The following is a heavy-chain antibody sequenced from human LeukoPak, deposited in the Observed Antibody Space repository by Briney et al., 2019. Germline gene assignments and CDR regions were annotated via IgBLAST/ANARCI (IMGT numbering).Heavy chain of an antibody. CDR3: ARARIDY. J-gene: IGHJ4*02. CDR2: ISSSSSYI. V-gene: IGHV3-21*01. Sequence: GGSLRLSCAASGFTFSSYSVNWVRQAPGKGLEWVSSISSSSSYIYYADSVKGRFTISRDNAKNSLYLQIHSLRAEDTAIYYCARARIDYWGQGTLVTVSS. CDR1: GFTFSSYS.